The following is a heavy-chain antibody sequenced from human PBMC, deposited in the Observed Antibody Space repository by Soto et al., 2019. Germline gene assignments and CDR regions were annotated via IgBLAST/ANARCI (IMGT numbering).Heavy chain of an antibody. CDR2: INAGNGNT. Sequence: ASVKVSCKASGYTFTSYAMHWVRQAPGQRLEWMGWINAGNGNTKYSRKFQGRVTITRDTSASTAYMELSSLRSEDTAVYYCARGYDILTGYSSMEFDYWGQGTLVTVSS. CDR3: ARGYDILTGYSSMEFDY. V-gene: IGHV1-3*01. CDR1: GYTFTSYA. D-gene: IGHD3-9*01. J-gene: IGHJ4*02.